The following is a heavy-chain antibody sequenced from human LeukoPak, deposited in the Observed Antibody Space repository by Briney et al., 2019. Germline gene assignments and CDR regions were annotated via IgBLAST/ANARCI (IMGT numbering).Heavy chain of an antibody. J-gene: IGHJ4*02. V-gene: IGHV4-38-2*02. Sequence: PSETLSLTCTVSGYSISSGYYWGWMRQPPGKGLEWIESIHHSGSTYYNPSLKSRVTMSIDTSKNQFSLKLSSVTAADTAVYYCAGEVLTYYYGSGNFYNVHYWGQGTLVTVSS. CDR1: GYSISSGYY. CDR3: AGEVLTYYYGSGNFYNVHY. CDR2: IHHSGST. D-gene: IGHD3-10*01.